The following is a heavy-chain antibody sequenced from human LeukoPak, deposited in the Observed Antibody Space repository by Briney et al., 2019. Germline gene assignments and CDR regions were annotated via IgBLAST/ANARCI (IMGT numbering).Heavy chain of an antibody. CDR2: ISWNSGSI. Sequence: GGSLRLSCAASGFTFDDYAMHWVRHAPGKGLEWVSGISWNSGSIGYADSVKGRFTIPRDNAKNSLYLQMNSLRAEDTALYYCAKDMGGATALFDYWGQGTLVTVSS. D-gene: IGHD1-26*01. CDR1: GFTFDDYA. J-gene: IGHJ4*02. CDR3: AKDMGGATALFDY. V-gene: IGHV3-9*01.